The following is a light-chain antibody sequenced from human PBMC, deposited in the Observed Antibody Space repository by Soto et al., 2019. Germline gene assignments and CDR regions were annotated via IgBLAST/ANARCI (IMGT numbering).Light chain of an antibody. J-gene: IGKJ1*01. CDR3: QQYHNWPPGT. V-gene: IGKV3-15*01. Sequence: EIVMTQSPATLSVSPGERATLSCRASQSVSSNLAWYQQKPGQAPRLLMYGASTRATGIPGRFSGSGFGTEFTLTISSLQSEDFAVDSCQQYHNWPPGTFGQGTKVEIK. CDR2: GAS. CDR1: QSVSSN.